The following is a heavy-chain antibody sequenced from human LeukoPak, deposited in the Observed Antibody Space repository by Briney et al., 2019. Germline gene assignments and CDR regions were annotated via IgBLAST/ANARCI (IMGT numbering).Heavy chain of an antibody. D-gene: IGHD3-10*01. Sequence: GGSLRLSCAASGFXFSSSDINWVRQAPGKGLEWVSYISSSSSTMYYADSVKGRFTISRDNSKNTLYLQMNSLRPEDTAVYYCTKGGGVTGIDYWGQGTLVSVSS. CDR1: GFXFSSSD. CDR3: TKGGGVTGIDY. CDR2: ISSSSSTM. J-gene: IGHJ4*02. V-gene: IGHV3-48*01.